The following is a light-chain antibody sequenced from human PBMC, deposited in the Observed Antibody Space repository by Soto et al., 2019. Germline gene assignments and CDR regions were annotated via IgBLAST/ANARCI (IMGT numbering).Light chain of an antibody. CDR2: DAS. CDR3: QKRSNWPIN. V-gene: IGKV3-11*01. CDR1: RSVSSY. Sequence: EILLTQSPATLSLSPLESATLSCRATRSVSSYLAWYQQKPGQAPRLLIYDASSRPTDIPARFSGSGSGTDFTLTISSLEPEDFALYYCQKRSNWPINFGQGTRLGIK. J-gene: IGKJ5*01.